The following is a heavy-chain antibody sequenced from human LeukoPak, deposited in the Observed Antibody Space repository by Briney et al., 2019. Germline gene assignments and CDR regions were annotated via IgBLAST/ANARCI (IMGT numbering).Heavy chain of an antibody. J-gene: IGHJ5*02. D-gene: IGHD2-15*01. CDR3: ARLNCSGGSCYSVDH. V-gene: IGHV4-59*08. CDR1: GGSISSYY. Sequence: SETLSLTCTVSGGSISSYYWSWIRQPPGKGLEWIGYVYSSGSTYYNPSLKSRVTISVDTYKNQFSLKLSSVTAADTAVYYCARLNCSGGSCYSVDHWGQGTLVTVSS. CDR2: VYSSGST.